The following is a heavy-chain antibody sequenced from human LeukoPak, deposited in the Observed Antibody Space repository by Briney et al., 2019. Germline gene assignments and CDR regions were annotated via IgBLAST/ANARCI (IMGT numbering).Heavy chain of an antibody. CDR1: GFTVSSNY. J-gene: IGHJ4*02. CDR2: IYSGGST. D-gene: IGHD6-19*01. CDR3: AKEQQWLVQGN. V-gene: IGHV3-66*01. Sequence: GGSLRLSCAASGFTVSSNYMSWVRQAPGEGLEWVSIIYSGGSTYYADSVKGRFTISRDNSKNTLYLQMNSLRAEDTAVYYCAKEQQWLVQGNWGQGTLVTVSS.